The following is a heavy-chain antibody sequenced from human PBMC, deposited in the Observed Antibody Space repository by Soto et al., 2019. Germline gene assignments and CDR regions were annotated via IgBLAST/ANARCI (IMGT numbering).Heavy chain of an antibody. CDR1: GGSISSYY. J-gene: IGHJ5*02. CDR3: ARRQQLVSGNWFDP. Sequence: PSETLSLTCTVSGGSISSYYWSWIRQPPGKGLEWIGYIYYSGSTNYNPSLKSRVTISVDTSKNQFSLKLSSVTAADTAVYYCARRQQLVSGNWFDPWGQGTLVTVSS. CDR2: IYYSGST. D-gene: IGHD6-13*01. V-gene: IGHV4-59*01.